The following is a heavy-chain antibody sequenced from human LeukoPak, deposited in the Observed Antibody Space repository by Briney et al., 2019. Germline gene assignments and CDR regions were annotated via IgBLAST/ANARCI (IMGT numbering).Heavy chain of an antibody. J-gene: IGHJ4*02. CDR2: LNPNSGDT. Sequence: ASVKVSCKASVYTFTNFYIHWVRQAPGQGLEWMGWLNPNSGDTSYAREFQDRVTMTRDTSLSTAYMELSRLRSDDTAVYYCARRPINCIITNCYVDYWGQGTLVTVSS. D-gene: IGHD2-2*01. CDR3: ARRPINCIITNCYVDY. V-gene: IGHV1-2*02. CDR1: VYTFTNFY.